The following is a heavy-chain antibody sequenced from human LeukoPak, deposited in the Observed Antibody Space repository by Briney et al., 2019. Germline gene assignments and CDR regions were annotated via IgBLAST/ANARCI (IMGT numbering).Heavy chain of an antibody. CDR2: INPSGGST. J-gene: IGHJ4*02. Sequence: GASVKVSCKASGYTFTSYYMHWVRQAPGRGLEWMGIINPSGGSTSYAQKFQGRVTMTRDTSTSTVYMELSSLRSEDTAVYYCARDRIAAAGPARFDYWGQGTLVTVSS. CDR1: GYTFTSYY. CDR3: ARDRIAAAGPARFDY. V-gene: IGHV1-46*01. D-gene: IGHD6-13*01.